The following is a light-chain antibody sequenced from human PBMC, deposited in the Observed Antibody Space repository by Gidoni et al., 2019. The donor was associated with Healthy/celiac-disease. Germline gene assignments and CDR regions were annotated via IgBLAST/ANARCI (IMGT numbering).Light chain of an antibody. Sequence: EIVSTQSPGTLSLSPGERATLSCGASQSVSSGYLACYTQKHGQAPRLLIYGASSRATGIPDRFSGSGSGTDFTLTVSRLKPEDFAVYYCQQYGSSPGRTFGGGTKVEIK. J-gene: IGKJ4*01. CDR3: QQYGSSPGRT. V-gene: IGKV3-20*01. CDR2: GAS. CDR1: QSVSSGY.